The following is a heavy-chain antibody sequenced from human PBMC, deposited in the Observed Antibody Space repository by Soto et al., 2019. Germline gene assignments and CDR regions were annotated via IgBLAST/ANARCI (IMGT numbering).Heavy chain of an antibody. J-gene: IGHJ6*01. Sequence: GGSLRLSCAASGFTFSSYAMSWVRLAPGKGLEWVSAISGSGGSTYYADSVKGRFTISRDNSKNTLYLQMNSQRAEDTAVYYCAEDVVYCSSTSCYFDYYYYGMDVWGQGTTVTVSS. V-gene: IGHV3-23*01. D-gene: IGHD2-2*01. CDR1: GFTFSSYA. CDR3: AEDVVYCSSTSCYFDYYYYGMDV. CDR2: ISGSGGST.